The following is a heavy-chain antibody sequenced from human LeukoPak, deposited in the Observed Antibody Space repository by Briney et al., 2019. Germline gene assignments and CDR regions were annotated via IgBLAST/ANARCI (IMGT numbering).Heavy chain of an antibody. Sequence: PGGSLRLSCAASGFTFSSYAMSWVRQAPGKGLEWVSSISSSSSYIYYADSVKGRFTISRDNAKNSLYLQMNSLRAEDTAVYYCARAEGGSYVSWGQGTLVTVSS. V-gene: IGHV3-21*01. CDR2: ISSSSSYI. J-gene: IGHJ5*02. D-gene: IGHD1-26*01. CDR1: GFTFSSYA. CDR3: ARAEGGSYVS.